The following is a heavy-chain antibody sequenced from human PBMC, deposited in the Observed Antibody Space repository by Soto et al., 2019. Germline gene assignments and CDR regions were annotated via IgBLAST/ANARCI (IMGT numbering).Heavy chain of an antibody. Sequence: ASVKVSCKASEYTFPSYALHWVRQAPGQSLEGIGWINAGNGKTNYSQKSQGRVTITRDTSASTAYMELSSLRSEDTAVYYCARQVHRRYHLDYWALGTLDPVSS. J-gene: IGHJ4*02. CDR3: ARQVHRRYHLDY. CDR1: EYTFPSYA. CDR2: INAGNGKT. V-gene: IGHV1-3*01. D-gene: IGHD1-1*01.